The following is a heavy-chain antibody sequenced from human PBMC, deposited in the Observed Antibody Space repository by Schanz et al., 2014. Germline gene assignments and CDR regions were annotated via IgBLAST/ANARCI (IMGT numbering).Heavy chain of an antibody. D-gene: IGHD2-15*01. Sequence: ESGGGLVRPGDSLRLSCAASGFTFSSYNINWVRQAPGKGLEYISSISPSSSYIYYADSVKGRFTISRDNAKNSLYLQMNSLRAEDAAVYYCARVELSVYYYAMDFWGQGTTVTVSS. CDR2: ISPSSSYI. CDR1: GFTFSSYN. J-gene: IGHJ6*02. V-gene: IGHV3-21*01. CDR3: ARVELSVYYYAMDF.